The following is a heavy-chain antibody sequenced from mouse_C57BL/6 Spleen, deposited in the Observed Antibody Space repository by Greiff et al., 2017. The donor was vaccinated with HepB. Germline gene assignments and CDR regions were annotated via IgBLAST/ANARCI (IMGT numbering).Heavy chain of an antibody. D-gene: IGHD4-1*01. CDR2: ISYDGSN. CDR1: GYSITSGYY. V-gene: IGHV3-6*01. Sequence: EVQLQESGPGLVKPSQSLSLTCSVTGYSITSGYYWNWIRQFPGNKLEWMGYISYDGSNNYNPSLKNRISITRDTSKNQFFLKLNSVTTEDTATYYCARVNWSYYFDYWGQGTTLTVSS. J-gene: IGHJ2*01. CDR3: ARVNWSYYFDY.